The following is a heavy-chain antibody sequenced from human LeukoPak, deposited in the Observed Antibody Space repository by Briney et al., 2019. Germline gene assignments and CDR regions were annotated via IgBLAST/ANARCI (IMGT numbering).Heavy chain of an antibody. V-gene: IGHV4-61*01. CDR3: ARDDGLY. CDR1: GGSVSSGSYY. Sequence: SETLSLTCTVSGGSVSSGSYYWSWIRQPPGKGLEWIGYIYYSGSTNYNPSLESRVTISVDTSKNQFSLKLSSVTAADTAVYYCARDDGLYWGQGTLVTVSS. CDR2: IYYSGST. J-gene: IGHJ4*02. D-gene: IGHD4-17*01.